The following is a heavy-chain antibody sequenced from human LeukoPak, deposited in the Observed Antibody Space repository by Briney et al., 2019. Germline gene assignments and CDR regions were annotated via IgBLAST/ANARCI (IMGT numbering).Heavy chain of an antibody. D-gene: IGHD2-2*01. CDR2: ISTANTTT. J-gene: IGHJ4*02. CDR1: GFPFSNNP. CDR3: ARDGGKGYEIDY. Sequence: PGGSLRLFCVVSGFPFSNNPMNWVRQAPGKGLEWVSYISTANTTTYYAESVKGRFTISRDNAKNSLYLQMNSLRVDDTAVYYCARDGGKGYEIDYWGQGTLVTVSS. V-gene: IGHV3-48*01.